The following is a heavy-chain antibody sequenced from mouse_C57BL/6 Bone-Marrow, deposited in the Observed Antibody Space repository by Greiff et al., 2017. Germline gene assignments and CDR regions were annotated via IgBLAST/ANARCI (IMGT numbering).Heavy chain of an antibody. V-gene: IGHV1-59*01. J-gene: IGHJ2*01. CDR2: IDPSDSYT. CDR1: GYTFTSYW. D-gene: IGHD1-1*01. CDR3: CFITTVVRDY. Sequence: QVQLQQPGAELVRPGTSVKLSCKASGYTFTSYWMHWVKQRPGQGLEWIGVIDPSDSYTNYNQKFKGKATLTVDTSSSTAYMQLSSLTSKDSAVYYCCFITTVVRDYWGQGTTLTVSS.